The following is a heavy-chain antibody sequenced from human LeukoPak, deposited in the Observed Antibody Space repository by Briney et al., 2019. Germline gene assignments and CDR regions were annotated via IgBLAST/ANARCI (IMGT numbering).Heavy chain of an antibody. Sequence: ASVKVSCKASGYTFTSYGISWVRQAPGQGLEWMGWISAYNGNTNYAQKLQGRVTMTTDTSTSTAYMELRSLRSEDTAVYYCARDIVVVPAAINGAFDAFDIWGQGTMVTVSS. J-gene: IGHJ3*02. CDR3: ARDIVVVPAAINGAFDAFDI. CDR2: ISAYNGNT. D-gene: IGHD2-2*01. CDR1: GYTFTSYG. V-gene: IGHV1-18*01.